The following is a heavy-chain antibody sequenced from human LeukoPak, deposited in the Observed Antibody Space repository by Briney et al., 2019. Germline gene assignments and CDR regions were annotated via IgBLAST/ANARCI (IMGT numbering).Heavy chain of an antibody. CDR1: GYTFTGYY. J-gene: IGHJ4*02. D-gene: IGHD3-9*01. Sequence: ASVKVSCKASGYTFTGYYMHWVRQAPGQGLEWMGRINPNSGGTNYAQKFQGRVTMTRDTSISTAYMELSRLRSDDTAVYYCAREPLRYFDWLYPSHFDYWGQGTLVTVSS. CDR2: INPNSGGT. CDR3: AREPLRYFDWLYPSHFDY. V-gene: IGHV1-2*06.